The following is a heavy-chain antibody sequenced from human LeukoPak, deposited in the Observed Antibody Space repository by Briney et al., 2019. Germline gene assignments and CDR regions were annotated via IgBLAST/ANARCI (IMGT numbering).Heavy chain of an antibody. D-gene: IGHD1-1*01. CDR1: GGTFSSYA. J-gene: IGHJ4*02. V-gene: IGHV1-69*01. CDR2: IIPIFGTA. CDR3: ARDEDWNVGGNWDY. Sequence: SVKVSCKASGGTFSSYAISWVRQAPGQGLEWMGGIIPIFGTANYAQKFQGRVTITADESTSTAYMELSSLRSEDTAVYYCARDEDWNVGGNWDYWGQGTLVTVSS.